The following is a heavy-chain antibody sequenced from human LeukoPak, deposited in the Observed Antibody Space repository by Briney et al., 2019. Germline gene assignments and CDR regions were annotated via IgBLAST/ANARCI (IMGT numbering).Heavy chain of an antibody. J-gene: IGHJ4*02. V-gene: IGHV1-18*01. CDR3: ARDGGYYYDSSAYYSNATYFDY. CDR1: GYTLSSYG. CDR2: ISAYSGDT. D-gene: IGHD3-22*01. Sequence: ASVKVSRKASGYTLSSYGISWVRPAPGQGLEWMGWISAYSGDTNYAQKVQGRVTMTTDTSTSTVYMELRSLRSDDTAMYYCARDGGYYYDSSAYYSNATYFDYWGQGALVTVSS.